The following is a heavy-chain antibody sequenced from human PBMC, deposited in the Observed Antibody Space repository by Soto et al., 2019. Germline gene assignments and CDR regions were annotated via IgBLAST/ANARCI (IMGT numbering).Heavy chain of an antibody. D-gene: IGHD2-2*01. CDR1: GYTFTSYD. CDR2: MNPNSGNT. CDR3: ARGVLGYCSSTSCYYYYGMDV. V-gene: IGHV1-8*01. Sequence: GASVKVSCKASGYTFTSYDINWVRQATGQGLEWMGWMNPNSGNTGYAQKFQGRVTMTRNTSISTAYMELSSLRSEDTAVYYCARGVLGYCSSTSCYYYYGMDVWGQGTTVTVSS. J-gene: IGHJ6*02.